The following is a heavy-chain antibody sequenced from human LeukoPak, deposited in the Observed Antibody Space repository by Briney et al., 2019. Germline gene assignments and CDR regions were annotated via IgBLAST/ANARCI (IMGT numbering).Heavy chain of an antibody. J-gene: IGHJ6*03. CDR1: GCTFTGYY. V-gene: IGHV1-2*02. CDR2: INPHSGAT. CDR3: ARDRAEHLLLSLGTPDYYMDV. D-gene: IGHD3-10*01. Sequence: ASVKVSCKASGCTFTGYYMHWVRQAPGQGLEWMGWINPHSGATHYAEKFQGRVTMTRDTSMSTAYLELSWLRSDDTAMFYCARDRAEHLLLSLGTPDYYMDVWGKGTTVTVSS.